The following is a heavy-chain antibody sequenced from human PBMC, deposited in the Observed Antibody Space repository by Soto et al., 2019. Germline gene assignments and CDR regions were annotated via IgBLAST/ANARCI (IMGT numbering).Heavy chain of an antibody. CDR2: IIPILGIA. Sequence: QVQLVQSGAAVKKPGSSVKVSCKASGGTFSSYTISWVRQAPGQGLEWMGRIIPILGIANYAQKFQGRVTITADKSTSTVYMELSSLRSEDTAVYSCAGQYSNYGDYYGMYVWGQGTTVTVS. CDR3: AGQYSNYGDYYGMYV. CDR1: GGTFSSYT. D-gene: IGHD4-4*01. J-gene: IGHJ6*02. V-gene: IGHV1-69*02.